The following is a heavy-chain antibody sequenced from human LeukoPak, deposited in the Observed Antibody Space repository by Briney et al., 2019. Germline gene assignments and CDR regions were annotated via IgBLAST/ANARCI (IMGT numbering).Heavy chain of an antibody. CDR3: ARDHGSGSYTDP. D-gene: IGHD3-10*01. J-gene: IGHJ5*02. Sequence: SQTLSLTCTVSGGSISSGGYYWSWIRQHPGKGLEWIGYIYYSGSTYYNPSLKSRVTISVDTSKNQFSLKLSSVTAADTAVYYCARDHGSGSYTDPWGQGTLVTVSS. CDR1: GGSISSGGYY. CDR2: IYYSGST. V-gene: IGHV4-31*03.